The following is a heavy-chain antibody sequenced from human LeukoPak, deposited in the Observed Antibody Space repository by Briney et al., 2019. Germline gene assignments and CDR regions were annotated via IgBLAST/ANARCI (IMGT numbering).Heavy chain of an antibody. CDR2: ISSSGNSI. V-gene: IGHV3-48*03. CDR1: GFTFSGYE. Sequence: QPGGSLRLSCTASGFTFSGYEMNWVRQAPGKGLEWVSYISSSGNSIYYADSVKGRFTISRDNAKNSLYLQMNSLRAEDMAVYYCARENHGSFDYWGQGTLVTVSS. D-gene: IGHD1-14*01. CDR3: ARENHGSFDY. J-gene: IGHJ4*02.